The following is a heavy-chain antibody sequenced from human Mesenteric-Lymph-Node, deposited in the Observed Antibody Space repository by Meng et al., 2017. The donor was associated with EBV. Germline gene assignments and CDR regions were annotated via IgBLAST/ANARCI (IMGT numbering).Heavy chain of an antibody. V-gene: IGHV4-4*02. D-gene: IGHD2-2*01. J-gene: IGHJ5*02. CDR1: GGSISSSNW. CDR2: IYHSGST. CDR3: ASHRYCSSTSCSWFDP. Sequence: QLQRQGAGPGLLTPSGLLSITCAVSGGSISSSNWWSWVRQHPGKGLEWIGEIYHSGSTNYNPSLKSRVTISVDKSKNQFSLKLSSVTAADTAVYYCASHRYCSSTSCSWFDPWGQGTLVTVSS.